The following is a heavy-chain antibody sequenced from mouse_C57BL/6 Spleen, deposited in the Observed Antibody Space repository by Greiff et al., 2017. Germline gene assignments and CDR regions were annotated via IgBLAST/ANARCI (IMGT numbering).Heavy chain of an antibody. CDR2: ISSGSSTI. CDR3: ARRGPRGSSLYWYFDV. D-gene: IGHD1-1*01. Sequence: EVQRVESGGGLVKPGGSLKLSCAASGFTFSDYGMHWVRQAPEKGLEWVAYISSGSSTIYYADTVKGRFTIARDNAKNTLFLQMTSLRSEDTAMYYCARRGPRGSSLYWYFDVWGTGTTVTVSS. V-gene: IGHV5-17*01. CDR1: GFTFSDYG. J-gene: IGHJ1*03.